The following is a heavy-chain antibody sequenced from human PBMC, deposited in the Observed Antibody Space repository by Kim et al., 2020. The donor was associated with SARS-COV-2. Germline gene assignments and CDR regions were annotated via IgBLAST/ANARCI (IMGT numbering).Heavy chain of an antibody. V-gene: IGHV2-70*01. J-gene: IGHJ3*02. CDR3: ARSNSKYPAFDI. Sequence: KYYSTSLKTRLTISKDTSKNQVVLTMTNMDPVDTATYYCARSNSKYPAFDIWGQGTTVTVSS. CDR2: K. D-gene: IGHD1-1*01.